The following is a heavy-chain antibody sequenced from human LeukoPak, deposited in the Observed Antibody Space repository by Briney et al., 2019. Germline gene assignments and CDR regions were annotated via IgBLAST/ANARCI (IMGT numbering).Heavy chain of an antibody. D-gene: IGHD2-8*01. CDR2: ISYDGSNK. V-gene: IGHV3-30-3*01. Sequence: PGGSLRLSCAASGFTFSSYAMHWVRQAPGKGLEWVAAISYDGSNKYYADSVKGRFTISRDNSRNTLYLQMNSLRAEDTAVYYCARDFEAVLMVYATYYFDYWGQGTLVTVSS. J-gene: IGHJ4*02. CDR1: GFTFSSYA. CDR3: ARDFEAVLMVYATYYFDY.